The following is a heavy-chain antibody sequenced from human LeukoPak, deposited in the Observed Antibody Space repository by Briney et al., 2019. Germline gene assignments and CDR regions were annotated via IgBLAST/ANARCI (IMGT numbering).Heavy chain of an antibody. J-gene: IGHJ6*04. CDR2: ISYDGSNK. CDR1: GFTFSSYC. Sequence: GRSLRLSCAASGFTFSSYCMHWVSQAPAKGQEWEAVISYDGSNKYYADSVKGRFTIARDNSKNTLYLQMNSLRAEDTAVYYCAKEYYDILTGLYYGMDVWGKGTTVTVSS. V-gene: IGHV3-30*18. CDR3: AKEYYDILTGLYYGMDV. D-gene: IGHD3-9*01.